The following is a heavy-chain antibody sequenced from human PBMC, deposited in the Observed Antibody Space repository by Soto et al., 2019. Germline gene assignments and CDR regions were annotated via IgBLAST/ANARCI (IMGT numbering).Heavy chain of an antibody. J-gene: IGHJ4*02. CDR1: GFTFSRYS. Sequence: EVQLVESGGGLVKPGGSLRLYCAASGFTFSRYSMNWVRQSPGKGLEWVSSISSSSSYIYYADSVKGRFTISRDNAKNSLYLQMNSLRAEDTAVYYCARRPGIAAAGGQGTLVTVSS. D-gene: IGHD6-13*01. V-gene: IGHV3-21*01. CDR2: ISSSSSYI. CDR3: ARRPGIAAA.